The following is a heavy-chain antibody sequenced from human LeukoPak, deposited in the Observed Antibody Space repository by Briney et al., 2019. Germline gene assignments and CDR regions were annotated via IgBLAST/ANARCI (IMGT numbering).Heavy chain of an antibody. CDR2: IHYSGST. Sequence: SETLSLTCTVSGGSISSYYWSWIRQPPGKGLEWIGYIHYSGSTNYNPSLKSRVTISVDTSKNQFSLQLNSVTPEDTAVYYCARDGSSWYSHYYYYMDVWGKGTTVTVSS. CDR1: GGSISSYY. CDR3: ARDGSSWYSHYYYYMDV. J-gene: IGHJ6*03. D-gene: IGHD6-13*01. V-gene: IGHV4-59*12.